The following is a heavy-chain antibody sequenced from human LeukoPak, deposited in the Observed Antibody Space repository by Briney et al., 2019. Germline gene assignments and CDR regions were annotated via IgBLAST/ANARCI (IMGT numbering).Heavy chain of an antibody. V-gene: IGHV3-74*01. CDR3: ARDGFLGPVTAYLDY. CDR1: GLTFSIYA. Sequence: GGSLRLFCAVSGLTFSIYAMHWVSHASGKGLVWVSRVKCAGNRTSYAEFVKGRFHISRHNDGHTLYRQMDSESGQHTAIYYCARDGFLGPVTAYLDYWGQGTPVTVSS. J-gene: IGHJ4*02. D-gene: IGHD2-21*02. CDR2: VKCAGNRT.